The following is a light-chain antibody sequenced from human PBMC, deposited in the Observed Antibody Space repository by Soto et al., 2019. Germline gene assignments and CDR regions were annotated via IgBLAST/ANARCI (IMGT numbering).Light chain of an antibody. Sequence: EIVLTQSPGTLSLSPGERATLSCRASQSVSSNYLAWYQQKPGQAPRFLIYGASSRATGVPDRFSGSGSGTDFTLTISRLEPEDFAVYFCQQYTDWPITFGQGTRLEIK. CDR3: QQYTDWPIT. CDR1: QSVSSNY. J-gene: IGKJ5*01. CDR2: GAS. V-gene: IGKV3-20*01.